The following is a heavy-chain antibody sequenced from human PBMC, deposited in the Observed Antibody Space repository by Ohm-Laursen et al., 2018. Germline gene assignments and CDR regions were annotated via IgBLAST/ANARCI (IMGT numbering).Heavy chain of an antibody. J-gene: IGHJ5*02. D-gene: IGHD5-12*01. CDR2: INHSGST. Sequence: LSCAASGFTFSNYEMNWVRQPPGKGLEWIGEINHSGSTNYNPSLKSRVTISVDTSKNQFSLKLSSVTAADTAVYYCASRMQVVATKENWFDPWGQGTLVTVSS. V-gene: IGHV4-34*01. CDR3: ASRMQVVATKENWFDP. CDR1: GFTFSNYE.